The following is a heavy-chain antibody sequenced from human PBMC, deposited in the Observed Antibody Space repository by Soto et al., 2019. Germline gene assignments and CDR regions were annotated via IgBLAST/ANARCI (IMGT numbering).Heavy chain of an antibody. CDR2: MSYDGSDK. D-gene: IGHD2-2*01. CDR1: GFSFRSYA. CDR3: ARARLDTPALEY. Sequence: QVQLVESGGGVVQPGRSLRLPCAASGFSFRSYAMHWVRQAPGKGLEWVAVMSYDGSDKDYADSVKGRFTISRDNSKNTLYLQMSSLRAEATDVDYCARARLDTPALEYWGQGTLVTVSS. V-gene: IGHV3-30-3*01. J-gene: IGHJ4*02.